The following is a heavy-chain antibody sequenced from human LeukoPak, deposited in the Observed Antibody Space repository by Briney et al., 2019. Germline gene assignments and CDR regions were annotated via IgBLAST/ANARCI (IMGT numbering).Heavy chain of an antibody. D-gene: IGHD6-13*01. V-gene: IGHV3-74*01. Sequence: GGSLRLPCAASGFMLSSTWMHWVRQAPGKGLVWVSRINSDATSTSYADSVRGRFTISRDDAKNTMYLQMNSLRAEDTAMYYCVRGSPGYSSSWHAYWGQGTLVTVSS. CDR2: INSDATST. CDR3: VRGSPGYSSSWHAY. CDR1: GFMLSSTW. J-gene: IGHJ4*02.